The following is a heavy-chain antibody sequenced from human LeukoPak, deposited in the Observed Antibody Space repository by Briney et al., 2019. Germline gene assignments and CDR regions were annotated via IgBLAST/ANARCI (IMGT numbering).Heavy chain of an antibody. Sequence: SYTLSLTCSVSDDSITLYYWTWIRQPPGKGLEWIGYIDQTGTTNYNPSLNSRVTISRDTSKSHFSLQLSSVTAADTAVYFCARGRVSSSTWHSTYYYYFYMDVWGKGTTVTVSS. D-gene: IGHD4-11*01. V-gene: IGHV4-59*07. CDR3: ARGRVSSSTWHSTYYYYFYMDV. J-gene: IGHJ6*03. CDR1: DDSITLYY. CDR2: IDQTGTT.